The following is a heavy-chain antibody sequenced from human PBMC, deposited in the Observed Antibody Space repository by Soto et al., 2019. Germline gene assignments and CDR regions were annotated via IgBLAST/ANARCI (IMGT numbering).Heavy chain of an antibody. Sequence: QLQLQESGPGLVRPSETLSLTCPVSGGSINSSRYYWGWIRQPPGKGLEWIGSIYYSGSTYYTQSLKRWVTILVDTSQNQFSLKLSSVTAAGTAVDDCARLGRNTGWWSPDYWGQGTLVTVSS. CDR1: GGSINSSRYY. CDR3: ARLGRNTGWWSPDY. D-gene: IGHD2-8*02. V-gene: IGHV4-39*01. CDR2: IYYSGST. J-gene: IGHJ4*02.